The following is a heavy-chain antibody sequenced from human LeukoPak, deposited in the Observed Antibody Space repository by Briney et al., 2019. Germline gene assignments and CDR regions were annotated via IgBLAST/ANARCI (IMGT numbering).Heavy chain of an antibody. CDR3: ARPYLERSLKFCMDV. D-gene: IGHD3-3*02. V-gene: IGHV3-30*04. Sequence: GGTLRLSCAASGFSFNNFAMHWVRQAPGKGLEWVAHISYDGSSRYNEDSVKGRFTISRDDSKNTLYLQMNSLRPEDTAVYYCARPYLERSLKFCMDVWGKGTTVTVSS. CDR1: GFSFNNFA. CDR2: ISYDGSSR. J-gene: IGHJ6*03.